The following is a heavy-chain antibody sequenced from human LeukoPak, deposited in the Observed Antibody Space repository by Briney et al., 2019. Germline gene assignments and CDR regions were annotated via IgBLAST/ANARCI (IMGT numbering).Heavy chain of an antibody. Sequence: SVKASCKASGGTFISYAISWVRQAPGQGLEWMGGIIPIFGTANYAQKFQGRVTITADESTSTAYMELSSLRSEDTAVYYCAWGLSVGSYYYYGMDVWGQGTTVTVSS. J-gene: IGHJ6*02. CDR1: GGTFISYA. V-gene: IGHV1-69*01. D-gene: IGHD7-27*01. CDR3: AWGLSVGSYYYYGMDV. CDR2: IIPIFGTA.